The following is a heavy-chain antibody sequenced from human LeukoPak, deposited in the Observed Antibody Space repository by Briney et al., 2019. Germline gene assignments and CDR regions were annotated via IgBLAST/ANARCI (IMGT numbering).Heavy chain of an antibody. D-gene: IGHD3-3*01. V-gene: IGHV6-1*01. CDR2: TYCRSKWYN. J-gene: IGHJ4*02. CDR1: GYSVSSNSAA. Sequence: SQTLSLTCAISGYSVSSNSAAWNWIRQSPSRGLEWLGRTYCRSKWYNDYAVSVKSRITINPDTSKNQFSLQLNSVTPEDTAVYYCARTYYDFWSGYYTGVDYWGQGTLVTASS. CDR3: ARTYYDFWSGYYTGVDY.